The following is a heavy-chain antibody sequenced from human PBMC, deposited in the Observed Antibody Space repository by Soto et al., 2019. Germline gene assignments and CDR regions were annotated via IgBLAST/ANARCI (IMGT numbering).Heavy chain of an antibody. CDR1: GFTFSSYA. Sequence: PGGSLRLSCAASGFTFSSYAMSWVRQAPGKGLEWVSAISGSGGSTYYADSVKGRFTISRDNSKNTLYLQMNSLRAEDTAVYYCAKDPDYYDSSGPPSVYWGQGTLVTVS. V-gene: IGHV3-23*01. CDR3: AKDPDYYDSSGPPSVY. CDR2: ISGSGGST. D-gene: IGHD3-22*01. J-gene: IGHJ4*02.